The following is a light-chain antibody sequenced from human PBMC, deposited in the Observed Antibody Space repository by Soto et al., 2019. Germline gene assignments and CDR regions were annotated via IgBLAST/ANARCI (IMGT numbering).Light chain of an antibody. J-gene: IGKJ2*01. CDR2: AAS. V-gene: IGKV1-39*01. CDR3: QHSYSTPPYT. Sequence: DIQMTQSPSSLSASVGDRVTITCRASQSISSYLNWYQQKPGKAPKLLIYAASSLQSGVPSRVSGSGSWTDFTLTISSLQPEDFSTYSCQHSYSTPPYTFGQGTKLEIK. CDR1: QSISSY.